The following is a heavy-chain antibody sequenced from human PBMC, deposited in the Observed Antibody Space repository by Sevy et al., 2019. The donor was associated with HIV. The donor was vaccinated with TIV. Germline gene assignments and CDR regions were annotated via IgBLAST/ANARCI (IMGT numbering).Heavy chain of an antibody. CDR1: GYTFSDYS. D-gene: IGHD5-12*01. V-gene: IGHV1-2*02. CDR3: ARGGSDGNY. CDR2: INAASGVT. J-gene: IGHJ4*02. Sequence: ASVKVSCKASGYTFSDYSIYWIRRAPGQGFEWMGWINAASGVTNFAQKFQGRVTMTRDTSINTAYMEVYRLTSDDTAVYYCARGGSDGNYWGQGTLVTVSS.